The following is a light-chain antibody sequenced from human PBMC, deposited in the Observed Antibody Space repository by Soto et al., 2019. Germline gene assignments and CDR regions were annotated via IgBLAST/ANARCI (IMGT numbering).Light chain of an antibody. CDR2: SNN. Sequence: QSVLTQPPSASGTPGQRVFISCSGSSSNIGGTNYAYWYQQLPGAAPKLLMHSNNLRPSGVPERISGSKSGTSASLAISGLRSEDEAVYYCASWDDILGAVIFGGGTKLTVL. CDR1: SSNIGGTNY. J-gene: IGLJ2*01. V-gene: IGLV1-47*02. CDR3: ASWDDILGAVI.